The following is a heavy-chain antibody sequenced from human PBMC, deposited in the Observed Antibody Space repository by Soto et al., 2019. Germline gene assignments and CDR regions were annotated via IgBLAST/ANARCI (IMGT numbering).Heavy chain of an antibody. V-gene: IGHV4-4*07. J-gene: IGHJ4*02. CDR3: SSGSFGVVSEY. CDR1: GASSISSFY. D-gene: IGHD3-3*01. Sequence: SETLSLTCSVSGASSISSFYWSWIRQPAGKGLEWIGRVYPSGSIDYKPSLQSRITMSVDTSKNQISLKLRSVTAADTAVYYCSSGSFGVVSEYWGQGTLVTV. CDR2: VYPSGSI.